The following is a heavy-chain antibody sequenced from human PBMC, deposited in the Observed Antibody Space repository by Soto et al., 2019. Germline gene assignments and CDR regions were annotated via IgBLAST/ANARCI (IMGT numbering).Heavy chain of an antibody. CDR2: MNPNSGNT. D-gene: IGHD3-22*01. CDR1: GYTFTSYD. CDR3: AREGVYYYDSSGYSTGFDY. Sequence: GGPVKVSCKASGYTFTSYDIDWVRQATGQGLEWMGWMNPNSGNTGYAQKFQGRVTMTRNTSISTAYMELSSLRSEDTAVYYCAREGVYYYDSSGYSTGFDYWGQGTLVTVSS. J-gene: IGHJ4*02. V-gene: IGHV1-8*01.